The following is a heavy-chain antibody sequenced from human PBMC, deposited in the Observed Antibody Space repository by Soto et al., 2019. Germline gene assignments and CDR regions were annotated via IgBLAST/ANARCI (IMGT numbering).Heavy chain of an antibody. CDR3: ARGLWFGELSDGFDP. J-gene: IGHJ5*02. CDR1: GGSISSYY. V-gene: IGHV4-59*01. CDR2: IYYSGST. D-gene: IGHD3-10*01. Sequence: SETLSLTFTVSGGSISSYYWSWIRQPPGKGLEWIGYIYYSGSTNYNPSLKSRVTISVDTSKNQFSLKLSSVTAADTAVYYCARGLWFGELSDGFDPWGQGTLVTVSS.